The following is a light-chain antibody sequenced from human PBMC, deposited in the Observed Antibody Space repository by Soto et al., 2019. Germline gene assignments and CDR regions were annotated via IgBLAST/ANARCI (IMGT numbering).Light chain of an antibody. CDR3: QQYKNWPAIT. CDR2: GPS. CDR1: RSVSSN. J-gene: IGKJ5*01. Sequence: EIVMTQSPATLSVSPGERAILSCRASRSVSSNLAWYQQKPGQAPRLLIYGPSTRATGIPARFSGSGSGTELTLTISSLQSEDFAIYYCQQYKNWPAITFGQGTRLEIK. V-gene: IGKV3D-15*01.